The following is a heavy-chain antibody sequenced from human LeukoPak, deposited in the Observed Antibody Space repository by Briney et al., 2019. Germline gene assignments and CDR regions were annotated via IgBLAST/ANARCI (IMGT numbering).Heavy chain of an antibody. CDR1: GFTFSSYA. V-gene: IGHV3-7*03. D-gene: IGHD1-26*01. CDR3: ARGRFIAGTTAYYFDY. Sequence: GGSLRLSCVASGFTFSSYAMSWVRQAPGKGLEWVANINQGEGEKYYVDSVKGRFTISRDNAKKSLFLQMNSLRAEDTAVYYCARGRFIAGTTAYYFDYWGQGTLVTVSS. CDR2: INQGEGEK. J-gene: IGHJ4*02.